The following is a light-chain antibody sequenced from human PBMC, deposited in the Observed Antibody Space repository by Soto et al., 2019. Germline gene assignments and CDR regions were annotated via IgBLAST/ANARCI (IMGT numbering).Light chain of an antibody. CDR3: QQYNSYSST. CDR1: QSISSW. Sequence: DIHMTQSPSTLSASVGDRVTITCRASQSISSWVAWYKQKPGKAPKLLIYDASILESGVPSRFSGVGSGTDFTLTISSLQPDDFATYYCQQYNSYSSTFGQGTKVEIK. J-gene: IGKJ1*01. V-gene: IGKV1-5*01. CDR2: DAS.